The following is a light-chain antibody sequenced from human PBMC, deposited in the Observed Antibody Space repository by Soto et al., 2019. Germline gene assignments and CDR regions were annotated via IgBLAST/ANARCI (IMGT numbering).Light chain of an antibody. V-gene: IGKV1-27*01. CDR2: AAS. Sequence: IQMTQSPSSLSASVGDRVTITCRASQGIGNYLAWYQQRPGKVPQLLIYAASTLQSGVPSRFSGSESGTDFGTDFTLTIIDLQPEDVAVYYCQKYNSAPRTFGQGTKVEI. J-gene: IGKJ1*01. CDR3: QKYNSAPRT. CDR1: QGIGNY.